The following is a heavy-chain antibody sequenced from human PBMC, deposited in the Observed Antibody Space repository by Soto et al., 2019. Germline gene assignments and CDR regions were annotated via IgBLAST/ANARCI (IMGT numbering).Heavy chain of an antibody. CDR1: GFSLSNARMG. CDR2: IFSNDEK. V-gene: IGHV2-26*01. D-gene: IGHD3-3*01. Sequence: QVTLKESGPVLVKPTETLTLTCTVSGFSLSNARMGVSWIRQPPGKALEWLAHIFSNDEKSYSTSLKSRLTISTXXSXSXVVRTMTNMDPVDTATYYCARITIFGVAAGGWYFDLWGRGTLVTVSS. CDR3: ARITIFGVAAGGWYFDL. J-gene: IGHJ2*01.